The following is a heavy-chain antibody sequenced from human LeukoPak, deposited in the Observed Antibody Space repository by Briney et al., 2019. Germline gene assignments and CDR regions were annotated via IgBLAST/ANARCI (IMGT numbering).Heavy chain of an antibody. CDR1: GGSISGYY. CDR2: IHYLGDT. CDR3: AKWAHDYGAYSWFDP. D-gene: IGHD4-17*01. V-gene: IGHV4-59*08. Sequence: SETLSLTCTVSGGSISGYYWSWIRQPPRKALEWIGHIHYLGDTNYNPSLMSRLTISIDTSRNQLSLKLSSVTAADTAVYYCAKWAHDYGAYSWFDPWGQGTLVTVSS. J-gene: IGHJ5*02.